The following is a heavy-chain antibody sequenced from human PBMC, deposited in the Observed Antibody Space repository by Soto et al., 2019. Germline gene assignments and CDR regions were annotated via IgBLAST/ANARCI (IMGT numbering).Heavy chain of an antibody. V-gene: IGHV3-30-3*01. CDR3: ARSSGSYSATPYYYYGMDV. J-gene: IGHJ6*02. Sequence: GGSLRLSCAASGFTFSSYAMHWVRQAPGKGLEWVAVISYDGSNKYYADSVKGRFTISRDNSKNTLYLQMNSLRAEDTAVYYCARSSGSYSATPYYYYGMDVWGQGTTVTVSS. CDR1: GFTFSSYA. CDR2: ISYDGSNK. D-gene: IGHD2-21*01.